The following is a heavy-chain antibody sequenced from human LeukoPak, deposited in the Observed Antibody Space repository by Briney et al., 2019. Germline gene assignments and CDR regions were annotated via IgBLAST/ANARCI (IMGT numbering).Heavy chain of an antibody. J-gene: IGHJ4*02. CDR1: GFTFSSYW. D-gene: IGHD5-24*01. CDR2: INSDGSNT. V-gene: IGHV3-74*01. Sequence: GGSLRLSCAASGFTFSSYWMHWVRQAPGKGLVWVSRINSDGSNTNYADSVKGRFTISRDNAKTTLYLQMNSLRAEDTAVYYCARGGYKIDYWGQGTLVTVSS. CDR3: ARGGYKIDY.